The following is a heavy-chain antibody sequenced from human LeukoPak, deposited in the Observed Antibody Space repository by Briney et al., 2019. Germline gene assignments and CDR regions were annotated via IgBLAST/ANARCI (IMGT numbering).Heavy chain of an antibody. Sequence: ASVKVFCKASGYTFTSYGISWVRQAPGQGLEWMGWISAYNGNTNYAQKLQGRVTMTTDTSTSTAYMELRSLRSDDTAVYYCARDGTVTTQTYYYYMDVWGKGTTVTVSS. CDR1: GYTFTSYG. V-gene: IGHV1-18*01. J-gene: IGHJ6*03. D-gene: IGHD4-17*01. CDR2: ISAYNGNT. CDR3: ARDGTVTTQTYYYYMDV.